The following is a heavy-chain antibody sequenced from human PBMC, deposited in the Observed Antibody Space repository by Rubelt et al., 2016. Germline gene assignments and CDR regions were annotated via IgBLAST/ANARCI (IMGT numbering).Heavy chain of an antibody. J-gene: IGHJ4*02. CDR2: IIPILGIA. CDR3: ARRQQLGPFDY. D-gene: IGHD6-13*01. Sequence: QVQLVQSGAEVKKPGSSVKVSCKASGGTFSSYAISWVRQAPGQGLEWMGRIIPILGIATYAQKFQGRVTIIADESTSTSYMELSSLRSEDTAVYYCARRQQLGPFDYWGQGTLVTVSS. CDR1: GGTFSSYA. V-gene: IGHV1-69*04.